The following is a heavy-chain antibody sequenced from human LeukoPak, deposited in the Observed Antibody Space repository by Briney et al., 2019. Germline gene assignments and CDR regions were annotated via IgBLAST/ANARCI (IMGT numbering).Heavy chain of an antibody. D-gene: IGHD5/OR15-5a*01. CDR1: GFTFSTFW. CDR3: ARVITVYNVYEEVAEYFQY. J-gene: IGHJ1*01. CDR2: INHDGSST. V-gene: IGHV3-74*01. Sequence: PGGSLRLSCATSGFTFSTFWMHWVRQAPGKGLVWVSRINHDGSSTNYADSVKGRFTISRDNAKNTLYLQMNSLRAEDTAVYYCARVITVYNVYEEVAEYFQYWGQGTLVTVSS.